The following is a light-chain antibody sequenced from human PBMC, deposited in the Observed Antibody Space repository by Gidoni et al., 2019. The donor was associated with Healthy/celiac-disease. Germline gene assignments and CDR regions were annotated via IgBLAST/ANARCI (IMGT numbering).Light chain of an antibody. CDR1: QGISNY. CDR2: AAS. Sequence: DIQMTQSPSSLSASVGDRVTITCRASQGISNYVAWYQQKPGKVPKLLIYAASTLQSGVPSRFSGSGSGTDFTLTISSLQPEDVATYYCQKYNSAPIFTFGPGTKVDIK. CDR3: QKYNSAPIFT. V-gene: IGKV1-27*01. J-gene: IGKJ3*01.